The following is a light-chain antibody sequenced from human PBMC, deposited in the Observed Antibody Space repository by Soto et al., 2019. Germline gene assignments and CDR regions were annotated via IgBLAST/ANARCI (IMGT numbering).Light chain of an antibody. J-gene: IGLJ1*01. Sequence: QSVLTQPRSVSGSPGQTVTISCTGTSSDVGGYEYVSWYQQHPGKAPKLTIYDVSKRPSGVPDRFSGSKSGNTASLTISGLKTEDEADYYCCSYAGSYVFGTGTKVTVL. CDR3: CSYAGSYV. CDR1: SSDVGGYEY. CDR2: DVS. V-gene: IGLV2-11*01.